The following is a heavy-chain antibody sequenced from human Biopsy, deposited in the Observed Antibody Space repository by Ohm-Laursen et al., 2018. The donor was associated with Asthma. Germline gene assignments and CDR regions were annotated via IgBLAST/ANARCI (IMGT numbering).Heavy chain of an antibody. D-gene: IGHD5-24*01. Sequence: SETLSITCAVSGGSISSGGYSWSWIRQPPGKGLEWIGYIYHSGSTYYNPSLKSRVTISVDRSKNQFSLKLSSVTAADTAVYYCARVKDGYNFDYWGQGTLVTVSS. CDR2: IYHSGST. V-gene: IGHV4-30-2*01. CDR1: GGSISSGGYS. J-gene: IGHJ4*02. CDR3: ARVKDGYNFDY.